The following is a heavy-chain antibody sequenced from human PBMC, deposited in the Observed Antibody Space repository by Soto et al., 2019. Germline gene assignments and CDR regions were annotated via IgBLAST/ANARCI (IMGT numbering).Heavy chain of an antibody. V-gene: IGHV3-23*01. D-gene: IGHD2-2*01. CDR2: ISGSGGST. Sequence: GGSLRLSCAASGFTFSSYAMSWVRQAPGKGLEWVSAISGSGGSTYYADSVKGRFTISRDNSKNTLYLQMNSLRAEDTAVYYCAKLGYCSSTSCHNWFDPWGQGTLVTVSS. CDR1: GFTFSSYA. CDR3: AKLGYCSSTSCHNWFDP. J-gene: IGHJ5*02.